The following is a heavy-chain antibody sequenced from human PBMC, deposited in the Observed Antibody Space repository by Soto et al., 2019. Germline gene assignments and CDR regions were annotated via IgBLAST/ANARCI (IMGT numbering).Heavy chain of an antibody. D-gene: IGHD2-15*01. CDR2: IYHSGST. V-gene: IGHV4-30-2*01. Sequence: SETLSLTCAVSGGSISSGGYSWSWIRQPPGKGLEWIGYIYHSGSTYYNPSLKSRVTISVDRSKNQFSLKLSSVTAADTAVYSCARGQVVAAQHWSQGTLVTVSS. CDR3: ARGQVVAAQH. CDR1: GGSISSGGYS. J-gene: IGHJ4*02.